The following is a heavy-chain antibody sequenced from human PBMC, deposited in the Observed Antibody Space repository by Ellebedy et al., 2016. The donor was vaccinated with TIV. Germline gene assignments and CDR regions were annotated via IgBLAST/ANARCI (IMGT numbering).Heavy chain of an antibody. Sequence: MPSETLSLTCAVYGGSFSGYYWSWIRQPPGKGLEWIGEIYHSGSTNYNPSLKSRVTISVDTSKNQFSLKLSSVTAADTAVYYCARRGYSYGYFDYWGQGTLVTVSS. D-gene: IGHD5-18*01. CDR1: GGSFSGYY. CDR2: IYHSGST. CDR3: ARRGYSYGYFDY. J-gene: IGHJ4*02. V-gene: IGHV4-34*01.